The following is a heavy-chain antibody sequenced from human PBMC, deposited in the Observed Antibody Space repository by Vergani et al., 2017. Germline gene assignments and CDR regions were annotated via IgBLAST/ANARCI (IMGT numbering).Heavy chain of an antibody. V-gene: IGHV3-66*04. Sequence: QLVESGGDLVQPGGSLRLSCAVSGFTVSSHYMSWVRQAPGKGLEWVSVIFSGGYTYYADSVKGRFTISRDDSKNSLYLQMNSLRAEDTALYYCASQYYDFWSGRDWGQGTLVTVSS. CDR1: GFTVSSHY. J-gene: IGHJ1*01. D-gene: IGHD3-3*01. CDR3: ASQYYDFWSGRD. CDR2: IFSGGYT.